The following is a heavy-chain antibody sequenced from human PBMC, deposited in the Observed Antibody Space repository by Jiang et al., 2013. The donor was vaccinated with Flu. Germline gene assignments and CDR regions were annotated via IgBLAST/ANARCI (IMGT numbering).Heavy chain of an antibody. D-gene: IGHD5/OR15-5a*01. CDR1: GGSVSSGSYY. CDR2: IYYGGSP. CDR3: ARDDSATSVPRGDARYYYNGMDV. J-gene: IGHJ6*02. V-gene: IGHV4-61*01. Sequence: GSGLVKPSETLSLTCTVSGGSVSSGSYYWNWIRQPPGKGLEWIGYIYYGGSPNYNPSLKSRVTISLDTSKNEFSLKLTSVTAADTAVYYCARDDSATSVPRGDARYYYNGMDVWGHGTTVHRLL.